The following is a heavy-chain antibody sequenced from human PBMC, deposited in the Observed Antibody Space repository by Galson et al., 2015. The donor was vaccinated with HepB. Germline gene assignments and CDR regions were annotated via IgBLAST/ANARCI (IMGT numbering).Heavy chain of an antibody. CDR2: INHSGST. V-gene: IGHV4-34*01. Sequence: ALSLACAVYGGSFSGYYWSWVRQPPGKGLEWVGEINHSGSTNYNPSLKSRVTISVDTSKNQFSLKLRSVTAADTAVYYCARVSLGMGAFEIWGQGTMVTVSS. CDR1: GGSFSGYY. CDR3: ARVSLGMGAFEI. D-gene: IGHD7-27*01. J-gene: IGHJ3*02.